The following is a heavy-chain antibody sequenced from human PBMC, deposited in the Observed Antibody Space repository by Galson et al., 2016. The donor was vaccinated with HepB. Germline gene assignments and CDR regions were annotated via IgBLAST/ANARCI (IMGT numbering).Heavy chain of an antibody. CDR2: ISSGGGTI. V-gene: IGHV3-48*03. J-gene: IGHJ6*02. Sequence: SLRLSCAASGSTFSSYEMNWVRQAPGKGLEWLSYISSGGGTIYYAGSVKGRFTISRDNAKNSLYLQMSSLRADDTAVYYCASAPGAFYYYYSMDVWGQGTTVTGSS. CDR1: GSTFSSYE. CDR3: ASAPGAFYYYYSMDV.